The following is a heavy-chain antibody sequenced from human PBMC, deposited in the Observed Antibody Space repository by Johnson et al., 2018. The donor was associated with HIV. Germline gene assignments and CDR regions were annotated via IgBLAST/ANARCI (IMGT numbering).Heavy chain of an antibody. CDR1: GFTFDDYA. D-gene: IGHD3-9*01. CDR3: AREIQYFTAFDI. V-gene: IGHV3-9*01. J-gene: IGHJ3*02. CDR2: ISWNSGSI. Sequence: VQLVESGGGLVQPGRSLRLSCAASGFTFDDYAMHWVRQSPGKGLEWVSGISWNSGSIGYADSVKGRFTISRDNAKNTLYLQMDSLRPEDTAVYYCAREIQYFTAFDIWGQGTMVTVSS.